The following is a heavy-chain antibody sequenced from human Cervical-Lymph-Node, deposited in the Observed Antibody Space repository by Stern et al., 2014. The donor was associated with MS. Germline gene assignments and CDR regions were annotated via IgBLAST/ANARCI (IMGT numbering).Heavy chain of an antibody. Sequence: EVQLVESGGGLVQPGGSLRLSCAASGFTFSSYAMSWVRQAPGKGLEWVSAISGSGGSTYYADSVKGRFTISRDNSKNTLYLQMNSLRAEDTAVYYCAKDRGIAVARMEGWKSMDVWGQGTTVTVSS. J-gene: IGHJ6*02. D-gene: IGHD6-19*01. CDR3: AKDRGIAVARMEGWKSMDV. CDR1: GFTFSSYA. CDR2: ISGSGGST. V-gene: IGHV3-23*04.